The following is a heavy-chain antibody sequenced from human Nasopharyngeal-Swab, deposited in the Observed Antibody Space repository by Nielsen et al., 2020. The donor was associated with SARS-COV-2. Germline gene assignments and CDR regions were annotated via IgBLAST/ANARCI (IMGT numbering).Heavy chain of an antibody. CDR2: IWYDGSNK. CDR3: ARGGEYYYGSGSYADY. D-gene: IGHD3-10*01. Sequence: WIRQPPGKGLEWVAVIWYDGSNKYYADSVKGRFTISRDNSKNTLYLQMNSLRAEDTAVYYCARGGEYYYGSGSYADYWGQGTLVTVSS. J-gene: IGHJ4*02. V-gene: IGHV3-33*01.